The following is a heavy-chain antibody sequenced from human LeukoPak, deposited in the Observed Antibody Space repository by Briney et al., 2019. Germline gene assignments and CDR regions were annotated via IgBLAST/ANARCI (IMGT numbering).Heavy chain of an antibody. Sequence: GASVKVSCKASGGTFSSYAISWVRQAPGQGLEWMGGIIPIFGTSNYAQKFQGRVTITTDESTSTAYMELSSLRSEDTAVYYCEGRVVVPAASGDYWGQGTLVTVSS. V-gene: IGHV1-69*05. J-gene: IGHJ4*02. D-gene: IGHD2-2*01. CDR1: GGTFSSYA. CDR2: IIPIFGTS. CDR3: EGRVVVPAASGDY.